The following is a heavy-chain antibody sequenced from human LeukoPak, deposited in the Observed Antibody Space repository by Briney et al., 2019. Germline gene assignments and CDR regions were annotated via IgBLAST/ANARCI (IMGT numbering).Heavy chain of an antibody. Sequence: KPSETLSLTCTVSGGSISSYYWSWIRQPPGKGLEWIGYIYYSGSTNYNPSLKSRVTISVDTSKNQFSLKLSSVTAADTAVYYCARLTGDYYDSSGYLNFDPWGQGTLVTVSS. D-gene: IGHD3-22*01. J-gene: IGHJ5*02. CDR2: IYYSGST. V-gene: IGHV4-59*01. CDR3: ARLTGDYYDSSGYLNFDP. CDR1: GGSISSYY.